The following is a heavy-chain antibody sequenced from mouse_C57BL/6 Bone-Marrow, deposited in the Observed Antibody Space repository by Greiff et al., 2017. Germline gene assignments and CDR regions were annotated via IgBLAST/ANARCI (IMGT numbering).Heavy chain of an antibody. V-gene: IGHV14-4*01. CDR1: GFNIKDDY. J-gene: IGHJ1*03. D-gene: IGHD4-1*01. CDR3: TLIWVYWYFDV. Sequence: EVKLMESGAELVRPGASVKLSCTASGFNIKDDYMHWVKQRPEQGLEWIGWIDPENGDTEYASKFQGKATITADTSSNTAYLQLSSLTSEDTAVYYCTLIWVYWYFDVWGTGTTVTVSS. CDR2: IDPENGDT.